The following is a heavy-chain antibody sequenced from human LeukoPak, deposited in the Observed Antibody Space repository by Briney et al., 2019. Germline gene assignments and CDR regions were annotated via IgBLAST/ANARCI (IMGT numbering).Heavy chain of an antibody. D-gene: IGHD1-26*01. J-gene: IGHJ4*02. CDR2: ISGSSYHI. V-gene: IGHV3-21*01. CDR1: GFTFSTCS. Sequence: GGSLRLSCAASGFTFSTCSMKWVRQAPGKALEWVSSISGSSYHIYYADSVKGRFTISRDNANNLLYLRMNSLRAEDTAVYYCASGTIVGARGADNWGQGTLVTVSS. CDR3: ASGTIVGARGADN.